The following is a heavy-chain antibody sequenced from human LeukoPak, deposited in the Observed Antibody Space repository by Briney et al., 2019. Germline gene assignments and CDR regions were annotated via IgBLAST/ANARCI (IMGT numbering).Heavy chain of an antibody. CDR1: GGSISSYY. Sequence: TSSETLSLTCTVSGGSISSYYWSWIRQPPGKGLEWIGYIYYSGSTNYNPSLKSRVTISVDTSKNQFSLKLSSVTAADTAVYYCARHGYCSGGSCYSWGYYYYMDVWGKGTTVTISS. V-gene: IGHV4-59*01. CDR3: ARHGYCSGGSCYSWGYYYYMDV. J-gene: IGHJ6*03. D-gene: IGHD2-15*01. CDR2: IYYSGST.